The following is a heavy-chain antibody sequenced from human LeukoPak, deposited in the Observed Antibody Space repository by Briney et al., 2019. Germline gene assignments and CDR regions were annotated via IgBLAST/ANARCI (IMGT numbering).Heavy chain of an antibody. D-gene: IGHD4-23*01. CDR3: ARDMGLNYGGNSDAFNI. Sequence: SETLSLTCTVSGDSISSGSYYWTYFRQPAGKGLEWIGRIYTSGSTDYNPSLKSRVTISVDTSKNQFSLQLSSVTAEDTAVYYCARDMGLNYGGNSDAFNIWGQGTMVSVSS. CDR2: IYTSGST. V-gene: IGHV4-61*02. CDR1: GDSISSGSYY. J-gene: IGHJ3*02.